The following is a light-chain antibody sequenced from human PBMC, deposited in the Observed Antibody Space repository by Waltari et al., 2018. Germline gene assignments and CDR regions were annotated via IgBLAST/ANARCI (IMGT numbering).Light chain of an antibody. CDR1: YSYIGSYNY. J-gene: IGLJ2*01. CDR3: SSYAGNDLVI. V-gene: IGLV2-14*01. Sequence: QSALTQPASVSGSPGQSIPISCTGTYSYIGSYNYVSWYQQHPGKAPKLMIYEVTNRPSGLSNRFSGSKSGNTASLTITELQAEDEADYYCSSYAGNDLVIFGGGTKLTVL. CDR2: EVT.